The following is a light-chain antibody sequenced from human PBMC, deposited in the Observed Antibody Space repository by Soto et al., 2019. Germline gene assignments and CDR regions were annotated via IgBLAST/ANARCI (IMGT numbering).Light chain of an antibody. CDR1: XIXLLNSNNQSY. CDR2: WAS. J-gene: IGKJ1*01. Sequence: DIVMTQSPDCLALALVEXSTINFXXXXIXLLNSNNQSYLGWFQQKPGQPPKLLIYWASARESGVPDRFSGSGSGTDFTLTISSLQAEDVAVYYCQQYYNTPRTFGQGTKVDIK. CDR3: QQYYNTPRT. V-gene: IGKV4-1*01.